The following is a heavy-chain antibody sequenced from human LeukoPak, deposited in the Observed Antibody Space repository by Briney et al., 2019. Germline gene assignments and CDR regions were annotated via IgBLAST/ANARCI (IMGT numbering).Heavy chain of an antibody. CDR3: ARFGESNGYYVDY. D-gene: IGHD3-22*01. Sequence: GGSLRLSCGASGFSLGSYSMDWVRQAPGKGLEWISYISSRSSTIYYADSVKGRFTISRDNAKNSLYLQMNSLRAEDTAVYYCARFGESNGYYVDYWGQGTLVTVSS. CDR2: ISSRSSTI. V-gene: IGHV3-48*04. J-gene: IGHJ4*02. CDR1: GFSLGSYS.